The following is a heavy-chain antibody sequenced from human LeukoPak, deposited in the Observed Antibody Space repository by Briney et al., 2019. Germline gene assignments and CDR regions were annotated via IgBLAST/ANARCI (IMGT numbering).Heavy chain of an antibody. CDR1: GFTFSSYA. CDR2: ISYDGNVK. CDR3: TRDLSTHYSIDY. D-gene: IGHD6-13*01. J-gene: IGHJ4*02. V-gene: IGHV3-30*04. Sequence: GRPLRLSCAASGFTFSSYAVHWVRQAPGKGLEWVAFISYDGNVKYYAASVKGRFTLSRDNSKNTLYLQMNSLRAEDTAMYYCTRDLSTHYSIDYWGQGALVTVSS.